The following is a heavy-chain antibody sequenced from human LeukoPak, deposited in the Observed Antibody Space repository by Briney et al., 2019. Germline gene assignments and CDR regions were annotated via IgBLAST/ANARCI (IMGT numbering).Heavy chain of an antibody. D-gene: IGHD4-23*01. Sequence: PGGPLRLSCAASGFTFSSYAMHWVRQAPGKGLEGVAVISYDGSNKYYADSVKGRFTISRDNSKNTLCLQMNSLRAEDTAVYYCARGYGGNSGGYFDYWGQGTLVTVSS. V-gene: IGHV3-30-3*01. J-gene: IGHJ4*02. CDR1: GFTFSSYA. CDR3: ARGYGGNSGGYFDY. CDR2: ISYDGSNK.